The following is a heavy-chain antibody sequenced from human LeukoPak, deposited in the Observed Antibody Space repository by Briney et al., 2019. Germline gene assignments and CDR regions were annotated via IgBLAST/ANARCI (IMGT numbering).Heavy chain of an antibody. D-gene: IGHD2-15*01. Sequence: SQTLSLTYTVSGGSISSGSYYWSWIRQPAGKGLEWIGYIYYSGSTNYNPSLKSRVTISVDTSKNQFSLKLSSVTAADTAVYYCARDTIGYFDYWGQGTLVTVSS. CDR2: IYYSGST. CDR1: GGSISSGSYY. J-gene: IGHJ4*02. V-gene: IGHV4-61*10. CDR3: ARDTIGYFDY.